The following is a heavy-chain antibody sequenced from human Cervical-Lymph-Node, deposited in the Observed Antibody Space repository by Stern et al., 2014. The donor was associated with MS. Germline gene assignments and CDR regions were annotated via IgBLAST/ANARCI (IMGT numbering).Heavy chain of an antibody. CDR2: IAYDGSNK. D-gene: IGHD1-1*01. V-gene: IGHV3-30*04. Sequence: VQLEESGGGVVQPGRSLRLSCAASGFTFSSFAMHWVRQAPGKGLALVAVIAYDGSNKFYADSVKGRFTISRDNSKKTLYLQMNSLRAEDTAVYYCARDWDARYTFDYWGQGTLVTVSS. CDR1: GFTFSSFA. CDR3: ARDWDARYTFDY. J-gene: IGHJ4*02.